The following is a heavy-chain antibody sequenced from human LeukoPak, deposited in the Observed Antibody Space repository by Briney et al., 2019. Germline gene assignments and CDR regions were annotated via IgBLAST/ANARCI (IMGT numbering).Heavy chain of an antibody. D-gene: IGHD5-12*01. CDR2: IYWDDDK. CDR3: AHRRATADIVATFFDY. Sequence: SGPTLVKPTQTRTLTCTFPGFSLSTSGVDGGWIRQPPGKDLEWLALIYWDDDKSYSPSLKSRLTITKDTSKNQVVLTMTNMDPVDTATYSCAHRRATADIVATFFDYWGQGTLVTVSS. CDR1: GFSLSTSGVD. J-gene: IGHJ4*02. V-gene: IGHV2-5*02.